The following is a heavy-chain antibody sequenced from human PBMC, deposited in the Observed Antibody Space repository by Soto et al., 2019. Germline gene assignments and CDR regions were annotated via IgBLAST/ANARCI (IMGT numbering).Heavy chain of an antibody. CDR2: ISYDGSNK. CDR1: GFTFSSYG. J-gene: IGHJ6*02. V-gene: IGHV3-30*18. CDR3: AKVGNAAGAYYYYGMDV. Sequence: PGGSLRLSCAASGFTFSSYGMHWVRQAPGKGLEWVAVISYDGSNKYYADSVKGRFTISRDNSKNTLYLQMNSLRAEDTAVYYCAKVGNAAGAYYYYGMDVWGQGTTVTVSS. D-gene: IGHD1-1*01.